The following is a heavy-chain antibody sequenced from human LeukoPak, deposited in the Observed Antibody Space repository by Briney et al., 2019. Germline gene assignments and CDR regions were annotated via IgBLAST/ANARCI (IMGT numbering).Heavy chain of an antibody. CDR2: IRFDGSNK. Sequence: GGSLRLSCVASGFTFSSYCMDWVRQAPGKGLEWVAFIRFDGSNKYYADSVKGRFTISRDNSKNTLYLQMNSLRAEDTAVYYCARYGDYTFAIDPWGQGTLVTVSS. CDR3: ARYGDYTFAIDP. CDR1: GFTFSSYC. J-gene: IGHJ5*02. D-gene: IGHD4-17*01. V-gene: IGHV3-30*02.